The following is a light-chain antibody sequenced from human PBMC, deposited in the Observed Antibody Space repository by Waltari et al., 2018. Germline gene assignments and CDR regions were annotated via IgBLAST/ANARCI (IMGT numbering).Light chain of an antibody. CDR3: QQFNSFPIT. CDR2: DAS. Sequence: AIQLTQSPSSLSASVGDRVTITCRASQGISSALAWYQQKPGKAPKVLIYDASSLESGVPSRFRGSRSGTYFTLTISSLQPEDFATYYCQQFNSFPITFGLGTRLDIK. V-gene: IGKV1-13*02. J-gene: IGKJ5*01. CDR1: QGISSA.